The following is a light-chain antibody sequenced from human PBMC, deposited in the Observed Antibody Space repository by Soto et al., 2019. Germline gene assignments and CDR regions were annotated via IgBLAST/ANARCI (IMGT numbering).Light chain of an antibody. CDR3: SSYTSSSTLL. CDR1: SSDVGTYNY. V-gene: IGLV2-14*01. CDR2: EVI. Sequence: QSALTQPASVSGSPGQSITISCTGTSSDVGTYNYVSWYQQYPGKAPKLMIYEVINRPSGISNRFSGSKSGNTASLTISGLQAEDEADYYCSSYTSSSTLLFGGGTKLTVL. J-gene: IGLJ2*01.